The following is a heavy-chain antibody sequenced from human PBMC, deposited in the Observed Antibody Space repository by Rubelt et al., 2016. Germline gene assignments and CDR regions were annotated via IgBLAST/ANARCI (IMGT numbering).Heavy chain of an antibody. CDR2: MNPNSGNT. CDR1: GYTFTSYD. CDR3: AMDYGGNAGWFDP. Sequence: QVQLVQSGAEVKKPGASVKVSCKASGYTFTSYDINWVRQATGQGLEWLGWMNPNSGNTGYAQKFQGRVTLTRDISISTAYMELSSLRSEDTAVDYCAMDYGGNAGWFDPLGQGTLVTVSS. V-gene: IGHV1-8*01. D-gene: IGHD4-23*01. J-gene: IGHJ5*02.